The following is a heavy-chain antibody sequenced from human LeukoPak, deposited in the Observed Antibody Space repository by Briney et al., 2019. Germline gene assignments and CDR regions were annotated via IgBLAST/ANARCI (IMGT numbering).Heavy chain of an antibody. CDR1: GFTFSSYA. V-gene: IGHV3-30-3*01. CDR2: ISYDGSNK. CDR3: ARGVWFGQLYYGMDV. J-gene: IGHJ6*02. Sequence: GGSLRLYCAASGFTFSSYAMRGDSQAPGKGLEWVAVISYDGSNKYYADSVKGRFTISRDNSKNTLYLQMNSLRAEDTAVYYCARGVWFGQLYYGMDVWGQGTTVTVSS. D-gene: IGHD3-10*01.